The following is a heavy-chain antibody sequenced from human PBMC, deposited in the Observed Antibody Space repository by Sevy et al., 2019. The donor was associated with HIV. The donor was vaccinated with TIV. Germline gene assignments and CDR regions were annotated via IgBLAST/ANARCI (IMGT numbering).Heavy chain of an antibody. J-gene: IGHJ4*02. CDR2: ISYSAEYI. CDR1: GFTFTSYT. Sequence: GGSLRLSCATSGFTFTSYTMNWVRQAPGKGLEWVSSISYSAEYIYYADSVKGRFTIYRDNAKNSLFLQMNSLRVEDTAVYYCARDEGGYDPLDYWGQGTLVTVSS. CDR3: ARDEGGYDPLDY. V-gene: IGHV3-21*01. D-gene: IGHD3-16*01.